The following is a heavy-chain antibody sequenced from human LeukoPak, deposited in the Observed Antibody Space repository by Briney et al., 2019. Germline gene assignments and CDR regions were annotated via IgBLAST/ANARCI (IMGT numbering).Heavy chain of an antibody. J-gene: IGHJ6*03. CDR3: AREDVYYYYMDV. CDR1: GDSISSSTNY. Sequence: SETLSLTCTVSGDSISSSTNYWGWIRQPPGKGLEWIGSIYYSGSTYYNLSLKSRVTISVDTSKNQFSLKLSSVTAADTAVNYCAREDVYYYYMDVWGKGTTVTVSS. D-gene: IGHD2-8*01. V-gene: IGHV4-39*02. CDR2: IYYSGST.